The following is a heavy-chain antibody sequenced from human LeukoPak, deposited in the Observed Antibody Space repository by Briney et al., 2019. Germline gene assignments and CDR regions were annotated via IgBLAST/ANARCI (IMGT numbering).Heavy chain of an antibody. Sequence: GASVKVSCKASGYTFTGYYMHWVRQAPGQGLEWMGWINPNSGGTNYAQKFQGRVTMTRDTSISTAYMELSRLRSDDTAVYYCGRGGRRLNWLTKKLYYFDYWGQGTLVTVSS. CDR1: GYTFTGYY. CDR3: GRGGRRLNWLTKKLYYFDY. D-gene: IGHD3/OR15-3a*01. CDR2: INPNSGGT. J-gene: IGHJ4*02. V-gene: IGHV1-2*02.